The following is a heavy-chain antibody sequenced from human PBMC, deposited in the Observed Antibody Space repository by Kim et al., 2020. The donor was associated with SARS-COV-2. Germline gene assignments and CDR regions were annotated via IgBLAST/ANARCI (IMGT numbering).Heavy chain of an antibody. J-gene: IGHJ6*02. CDR2: IWYDGSNK. Sequence: GGSLRLSCAASGFTFSSYGMHWVRQAPGKGLEWVAVIWYDGSNKYYADSVKGRFTISRDNSKNTVYLQMNSLRAEDTAVYYCARDGGYCSSTSCTAIWGYYYYGMDVWGQGTTVTVSS. V-gene: IGHV3-33*01. D-gene: IGHD2-2*01. CDR3: ARDGGYCSSTSCTAIWGYYYYGMDV. CDR1: GFTFSSYG.